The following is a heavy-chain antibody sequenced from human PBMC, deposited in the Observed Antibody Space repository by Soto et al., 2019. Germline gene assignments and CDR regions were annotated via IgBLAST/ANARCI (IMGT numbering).Heavy chain of an antibody. CDR3: AKPVGYYYDSSGYPPPFDY. CDR2: ISGSGGST. V-gene: IGHV3-23*01. Sequence: AGGSLRLSCAASGFTFSSYAMSWVRQAPGKGLEWVSAISGSGGSTYYADSVKGRFTISRDNSKNTLYLQMNSLRAEDTAVYYCAKPVGYYYDSSGYPPPFDYWGQGTLVTVSS. D-gene: IGHD3-22*01. J-gene: IGHJ4*02. CDR1: GFTFSSYA.